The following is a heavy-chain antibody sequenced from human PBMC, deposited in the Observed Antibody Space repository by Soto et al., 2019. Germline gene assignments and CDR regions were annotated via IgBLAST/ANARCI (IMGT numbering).Heavy chain of an antibody. Sequence: GGSLRLSCAASGFTFSSYAMSWVRQAPGKGLEWVSAISGSGGSTYYADSVKGRFTISRDNSKNTLYLQMNSLRAEDTAVYYCAKNLVRGVIYWSDPWGQGTLVTVSS. CDR1: GFTFSSYA. CDR3: AKNLVRGVIYWSDP. D-gene: IGHD3-10*01. V-gene: IGHV3-23*01. CDR2: ISGSGGST. J-gene: IGHJ5*02.